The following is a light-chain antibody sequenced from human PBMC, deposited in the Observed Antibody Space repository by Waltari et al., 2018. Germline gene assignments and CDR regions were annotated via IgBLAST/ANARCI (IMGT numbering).Light chain of an antibody. J-gene: IGKJ1*01. CDR1: HSISSY. CDR2: PAS. CDR3: QQSYSTPWT. V-gene: IGKV1-39*01. Sequence: DIHITPSQPSLSASAAGRVTITSRASHSISSYLNRYQQKPGKAPKLLIYPASLLQSGVPSRFSGSGSGTDFTLTISSLQPEDFATYYCQQSYSTPWTFGQGTKVEIK.